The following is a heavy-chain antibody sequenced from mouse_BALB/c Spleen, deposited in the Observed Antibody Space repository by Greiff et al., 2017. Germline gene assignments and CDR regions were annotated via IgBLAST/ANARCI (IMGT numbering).Heavy chain of an antibody. CDR3: AREVITTVVDAMDY. Sequence: VQLQQSGPELVRPGVSVKISCKGSGYTFTDYAMHWVKQSHAKSLEWIGVISTYSGNTNYNQKFKGKATMTVDKSSSTAYMELARLTSEDSAIYYCAREVITTVVDAMDYWGQGTSVTVSS. CDR1: GYTFTDYA. D-gene: IGHD1-1*01. J-gene: IGHJ4*01. CDR2: ISTYSGNT. V-gene: IGHV1-67*01.